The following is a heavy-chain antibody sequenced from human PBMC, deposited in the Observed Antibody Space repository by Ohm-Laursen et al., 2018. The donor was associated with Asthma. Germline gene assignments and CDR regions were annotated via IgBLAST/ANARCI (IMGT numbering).Heavy chain of an antibody. J-gene: IGHJ3*02. V-gene: IGHV1-46*01. D-gene: IGHD6-19*01. CDR2: INPSGGST. CDR3: ARGFSGRIAVAGTWAFDI. Sequence: GASVKVSCKASGYTFTSYYMHWVRQAPGQGLEWMGIINPSGGSTSYAQKFQGRVTMTRDTSTSTAYMELSSLRSEDTAVYYCARGFSGRIAVAGTWAFDIWGQGTMVTVSS. CDR1: GYTFTSYY.